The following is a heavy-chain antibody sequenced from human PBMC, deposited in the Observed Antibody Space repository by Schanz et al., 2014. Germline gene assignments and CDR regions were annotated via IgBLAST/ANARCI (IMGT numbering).Heavy chain of an antibody. CDR1: GFTFSSYG. CDR3: VKDLQRELLRDDHYYGMDV. J-gene: IGHJ6*02. V-gene: IGHV3-33*06. Sequence: LVESGGGVVQPGRSLRLSCAASGFTFSSYGMHWVRQVPGKGLEWVAVVCYDGSKKYYADSVKGRFTTSRDNSKNKMYLQMNSLRAEDTAVYYCVKDLQRELLRDDHYYGMDVWGQGTTVTVSS. D-gene: IGHD1-26*01. CDR2: VCYDGSKK.